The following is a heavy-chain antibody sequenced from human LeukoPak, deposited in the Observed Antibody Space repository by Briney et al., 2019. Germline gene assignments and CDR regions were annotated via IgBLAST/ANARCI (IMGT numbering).Heavy chain of an antibody. CDR2: ISGSGGGT. D-gene: IGHD3-9*01. V-gene: IGHV3-23*01. CDR1: GFTFSIYA. J-gene: IGHJ4*02. CDR3: AKDLRYFDWLNVFDY. Sequence: GGSLRLSCAASGFTFSIYAMTWVRQAPGKGLEWVSTISGSGGGTYYADSVKGRFTISRDNSKNTLYLQMNSLRADDTAVYFCAKDLRYFDWLNVFDYWGQGTLVTVSS.